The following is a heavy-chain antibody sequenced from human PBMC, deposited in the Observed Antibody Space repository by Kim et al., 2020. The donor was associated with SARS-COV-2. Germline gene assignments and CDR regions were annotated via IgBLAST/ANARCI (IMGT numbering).Heavy chain of an antibody. Sequence: SQKFQGRATITRDTSASTAYMELSSLRSEDTAVYYCARDRHGSGSYYNSYWGQGTLVTVSS. D-gene: IGHD3-10*01. V-gene: IGHV1-3*01. CDR3: ARDRHGSGSYYNSY. J-gene: IGHJ4*02.